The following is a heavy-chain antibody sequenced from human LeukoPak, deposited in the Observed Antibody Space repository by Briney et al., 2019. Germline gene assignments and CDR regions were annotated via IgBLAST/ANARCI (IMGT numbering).Heavy chain of an antibody. CDR3: AGERGEEYSSGWYKTNYFYN. D-gene: IGHD6-19*01. Sequence: PSETLSLTCTVSGDSFTSVTDYWAWIRQPPGKRLEWIASGDYSGGTYYNPSLESRVAISADMPKNQISLKLTSVTGADTAVYYCAGERGEEYSSGWYKTNYFYNWGQGIRVTVSS. CDR2: GDYSGGT. CDR1: GDSFTSVTDY. J-gene: IGHJ4*02. V-gene: IGHV4-39*07.